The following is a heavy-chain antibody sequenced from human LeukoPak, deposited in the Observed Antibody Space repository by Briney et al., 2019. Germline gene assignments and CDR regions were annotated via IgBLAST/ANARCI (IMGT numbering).Heavy chain of an antibody. J-gene: IGHJ4*02. CDR3: ARGAARGPKRVVDY. Sequence: GASVTVSFTSSVYTFTCYYMHWVGQAPGQGGEGMGWINPNSGGTNYAQKFQGRVTMTRDTSISTAYMELSRLRSDDTAVYYCARGAARGPKRVVDYWGQGTLVTVSS. V-gene: IGHV1-2*02. D-gene: IGHD6-25*01. CDR1: VYTFTCYY. CDR2: INPNSGGT.